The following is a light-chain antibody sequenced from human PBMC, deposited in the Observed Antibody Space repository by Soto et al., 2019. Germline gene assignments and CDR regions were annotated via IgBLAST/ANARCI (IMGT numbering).Light chain of an antibody. CDR1: SSNIGAGYD. CDR3: QSYDSSLSGSVV. V-gene: IGLV1-40*01. Sequence: QPVLTQPPSVSGAPGQRVTISCTGSSSNIGAGYDVHWYQQLPGTAPKLPIYGNSNRPSGVPDRFSGSKSGTSASLAITGLQAEDEADYYCQSYDSSLSGSVVFGGGTKLAVL. J-gene: IGLJ2*01. CDR2: GNS.